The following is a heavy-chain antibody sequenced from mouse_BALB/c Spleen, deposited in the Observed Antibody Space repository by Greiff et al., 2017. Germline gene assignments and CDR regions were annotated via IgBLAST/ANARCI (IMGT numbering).Heavy chain of an antibody. V-gene: IGHV7-3*02. CDR2: IRNKANGYTT. J-gene: IGHJ4*01. CDR3: ARPIYDGYYVGAMDY. D-gene: IGHD2-3*01. CDR1: GFTFTDYY. Sequence: EVKLMESGGGLVQPGGSLRLSCATSGFTFTDYYMSWVRQPPGKALEWLGFIRNKANGYTTEYSASVKGRFTISRDNSQSILYLQMNTLRAEDSATYYCARPIYDGYYVGAMDYWGQGTSVTVSS.